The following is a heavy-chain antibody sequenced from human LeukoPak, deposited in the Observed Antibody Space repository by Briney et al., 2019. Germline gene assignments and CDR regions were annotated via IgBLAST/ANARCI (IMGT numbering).Heavy chain of an antibody. V-gene: IGHV3-30*18. J-gene: IGHJ3*02. CDR3: AKNAGTSFTVHAFDI. CDR1: GFTFTNFA. D-gene: IGHD3-10*01. CDR2: ISDDGNNK. Sequence: GGSLRLSCAASGFTFTNFAMHWVRQAPGKGLEWVTVISDDGNNKYFADSVKGRFTISRDNSKNTLYLQMNSLRAEDTAVFYCAKNAGTSFTVHAFDIWGQGTMVTASS.